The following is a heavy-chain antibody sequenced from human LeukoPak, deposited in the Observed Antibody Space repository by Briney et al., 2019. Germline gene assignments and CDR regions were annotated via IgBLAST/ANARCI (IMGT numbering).Heavy chain of an antibody. J-gene: IGHJ4*02. CDR3: ARGDIVVVVAAQFDY. V-gene: IGHV3-30*03. CDR1: GFTFSTYG. Sequence: GGSLRLSCAASGFTFSTYGMHWVRQAQGKGLEWVAVISYDGSSQHYTDSVKGRFTIYRDNSKNTLYLQMNSLRAEDTAVYYCARGDIVVVVAAQFDYWGQGTLVTVSS. D-gene: IGHD2-15*01. CDR2: ISYDGSSQ.